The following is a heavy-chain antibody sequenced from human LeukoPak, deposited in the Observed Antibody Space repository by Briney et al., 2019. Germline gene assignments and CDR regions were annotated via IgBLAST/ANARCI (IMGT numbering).Heavy chain of an antibody. J-gene: IGHJ4*02. V-gene: IGHV3-30*15. D-gene: IGHD4-23*01. CDR2: TSYDGNKK. Sequence: PGGSLRLSCAASGFTLTYYAMHWVRQAPGKGLEWVAVTSYDGNKKYYADSVKGRFTISGDSSKNTLYLQMSSLRAEDTAVYYCARSSYDYGGIEGPFDYWGQGTLVTVSS. CDR3: ARSSYDYGGIEGPFDY. CDR1: GFTLTYYA.